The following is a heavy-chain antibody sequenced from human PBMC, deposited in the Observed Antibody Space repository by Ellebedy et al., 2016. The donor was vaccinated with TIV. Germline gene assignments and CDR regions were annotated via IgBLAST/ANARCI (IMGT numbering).Heavy chain of an antibody. D-gene: IGHD3-22*01. Sequence: ASVKVSCXVSGYTLTELSMHWVRQAPGKGLEWMGGFDPEDGETIYAQKFQGRVTMTEDTSTDTAYMELSSLRSEDTAVYYCATDLRGYDSSGYINFLDYWGQGTLVTVSS. CDR1: GYTLTELS. J-gene: IGHJ4*02. CDR2: FDPEDGET. V-gene: IGHV1-24*01. CDR3: ATDLRGYDSSGYINFLDY.